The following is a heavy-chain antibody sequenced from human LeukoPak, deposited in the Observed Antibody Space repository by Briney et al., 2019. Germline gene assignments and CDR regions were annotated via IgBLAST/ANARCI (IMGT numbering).Heavy chain of an antibody. CDR1: GYTFTSYG. CDR2: ISAYNGNT. J-gene: IGHJ3*02. Sequence: GASVKLSCKASGYTFTSYGISWVRQAPGQGLEGMGWISAYNGNTNYAQKLQGRVTMTTDASTSTAYVELRSLRSEDTAVYYCARAYGGNLSPAFDIWGQGTMVTVSS. D-gene: IGHD4-23*01. V-gene: IGHV1-18*01. CDR3: ARAYGGNLSPAFDI.